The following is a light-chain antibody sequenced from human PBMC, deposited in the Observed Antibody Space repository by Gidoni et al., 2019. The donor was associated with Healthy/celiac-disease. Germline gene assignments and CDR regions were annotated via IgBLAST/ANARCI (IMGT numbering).Light chain of an antibody. CDR1: QSVSSSY. Sequence: EIVLTQSPGTLSLSPGERATLSCRASQSVSSSYLAWYQQKPGQAPRLLIYGASSRATGIPDRFSGSGSVTDFTLTISRLEPEDFAVYYCQQYGSSLLLTFGGXTKVEIK. CDR3: QQYGSSLLLT. CDR2: GAS. J-gene: IGKJ4*01. V-gene: IGKV3-20*01.